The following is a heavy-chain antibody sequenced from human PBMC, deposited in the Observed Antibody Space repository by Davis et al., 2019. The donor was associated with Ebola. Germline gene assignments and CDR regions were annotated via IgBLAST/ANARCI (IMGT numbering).Heavy chain of an antibody. CDR3: ARDLRSYYDSSGYYDY. V-gene: IGHV3-21*01. CDR1: GFTFSSYS. Sequence: GESLKISCAASGFTFSSYSMNWVRQAPGKGLEWVSSISSSSSYIYYADSVKGRFTISRDNAKNSLYLQMNSLRAEDTAVYYCARDLRSYYDSSGYYDYWGQGTLVTVSS. J-gene: IGHJ4*02. CDR2: ISSSSSYI. D-gene: IGHD3-22*01.